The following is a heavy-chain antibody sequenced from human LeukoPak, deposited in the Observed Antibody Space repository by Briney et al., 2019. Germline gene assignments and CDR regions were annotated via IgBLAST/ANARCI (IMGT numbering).Heavy chain of an antibody. V-gene: IGHV3-21*01. CDR2: VSSSSSYI. D-gene: IGHD1-26*01. CDR3: ARDVRVGATQDY. CDR1: GFTFRSYS. J-gene: IGHJ4*02. Sequence: GGSLRLSCAVSGFTFRSYSMNWVRQAPGKGLEWVSSVSSSSSYIYYADSVKGRFTISRDNAKNSLYLQMNSLRAEDTAVYYCARDVRVGATQDYWGQGTLVTVSS.